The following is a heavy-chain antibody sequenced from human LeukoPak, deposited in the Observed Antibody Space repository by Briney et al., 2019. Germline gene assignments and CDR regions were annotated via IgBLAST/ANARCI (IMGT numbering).Heavy chain of an antibody. D-gene: IGHD3-22*01. CDR2: IYYSGST. J-gene: IGHJ5*02. Sequence: SETLSLTCTVSGGSISSGGYYWSWIRQHPGKGLEWIGYIYYSGSTYYNPSLKSRVTISVDTSKNQFSLKLSSVTAADTAVYYCAGGVRSGYYFVSNWFDPWGQGTLVTVSS. V-gene: IGHV4-31*03. CDR1: GGSISSGGYY. CDR3: AGGVRSGYYFVSNWFDP.